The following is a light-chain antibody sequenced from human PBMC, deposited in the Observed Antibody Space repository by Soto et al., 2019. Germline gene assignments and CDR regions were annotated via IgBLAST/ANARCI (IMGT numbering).Light chain of an antibody. V-gene: IGKV1-5*03. CDR2: EGS. CDR3: LQYNNYPWA. CDR1: QTISRS. Sequence: DIQMTQSPSTLSASVGDRVTITCRASQTISRSLAWYQQKPGRAPKLMIYEGSRLNVGVPSTFSGSGSGTEFTLTISSLQPDDFATYYCLQYNNYPWAFAQGTKVEIK. J-gene: IGKJ1*01.